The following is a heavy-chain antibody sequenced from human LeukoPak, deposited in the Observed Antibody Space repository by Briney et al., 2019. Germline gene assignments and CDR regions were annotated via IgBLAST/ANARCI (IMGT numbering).Heavy chain of an antibody. D-gene: IGHD3-10*01. CDR3: ARVFGDGSGRQYYYYYYMDV. V-gene: IGHV1-18*01. CDR1: GYTFTSYG. CDR2: ISAYNGNT. J-gene: IGHJ6*03. Sequence: EASVKVSCKASGYTFTSYGISWVRQAPGQGLEWMGWISAYNGNTNYAQKLQGRVTMTTDTSTSTAYMELRSLRSDDTAVYYCARVFGDGSGRQYYYYYYMDVWGKGTTVTVSS.